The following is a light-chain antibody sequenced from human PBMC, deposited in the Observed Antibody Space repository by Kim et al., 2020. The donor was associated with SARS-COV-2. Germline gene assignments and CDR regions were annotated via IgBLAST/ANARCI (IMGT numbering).Light chain of an antibody. CDR1: SGHSSYA. CDR3: QTWGTGTWV. CDR2: LNSDGSH. Sequence: QLVLTQSPSASASLGASVKLTCTPSSGHSSYAIAWHQQQPEKGPRYLMKLNSDGSHTKGDGIPDRFSGSSSGAERYLTISSLQSEDEADYYCQTWGTGTWVFGGGTKVTVL. J-gene: IGLJ3*02. V-gene: IGLV4-69*01.